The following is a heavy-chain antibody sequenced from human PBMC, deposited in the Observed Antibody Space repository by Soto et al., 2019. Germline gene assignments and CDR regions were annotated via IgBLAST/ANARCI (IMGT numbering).Heavy chain of an antibody. CDR2: ISPYSGNT. CDR1: GYIFVNYG. J-gene: IGHJ6*02. CDR3: AMVDNYVTPTPQDV. Sequence: QVQLVQSGAEVRKPGSSVTVSCRASGYIFVNYGIAWVRQAPGQGLEWMGWISPYSGNTHYTSKVQGTLTMTTDTPTSTAYMDRGSLTSDDTAVYYCAMVDNYVTPTPQDVWGQGTTGTVSS. D-gene: IGHD3-16*01. V-gene: IGHV1-18*01.